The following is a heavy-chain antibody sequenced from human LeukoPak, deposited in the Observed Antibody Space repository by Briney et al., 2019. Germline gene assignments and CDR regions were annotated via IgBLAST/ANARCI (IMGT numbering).Heavy chain of an antibody. Sequence: ASVKVSCKASGYTFTGYYMHWVRQAPGQGLEWMGWINPNSGGTNYAQKFQGRVTMTRDTSISTAYMELSRLRSDDTAVYYCARGSLWGYCSGGSCYSTGANYYYYYMDVWGKGTTVTVSS. CDR2: INPNSGGT. CDR3: ARGSLWGYCSGGSCYSTGANYYYYYMDV. V-gene: IGHV1-2*02. CDR1: GYTFTGYY. J-gene: IGHJ6*03. D-gene: IGHD2-15*01.